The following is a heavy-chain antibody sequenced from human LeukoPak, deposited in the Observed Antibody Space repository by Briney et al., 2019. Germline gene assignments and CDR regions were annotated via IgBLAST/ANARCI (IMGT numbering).Heavy chain of an antibody. Sequence: PGGSLRLSCAASGFTFSSYAMSWVRQAPGKGLEWVSAISGSGGSTCYADSVKGRFTISRDNSKNTLYLQMNSLRAEDTAVYYCAKDRGYSYGLFDYWGQGTLVTVSS. CDR1: GFTFSSYA. V-gene: IGHV3-23*01. CDR2: ISGSGGST. D-gene: IGHD5-18*01. CDR3: AKDRGYSYGLFDY. J-gene: IGHJ4*02.